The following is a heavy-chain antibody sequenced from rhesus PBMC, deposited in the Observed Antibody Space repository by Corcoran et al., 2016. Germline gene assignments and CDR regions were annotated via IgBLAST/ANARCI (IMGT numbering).Heavy chain of an antibody. Sequence: QVQLVQSGAEIKQPGASVKLSCKASGYTFTSYYMHWVRQAPGQGLEWIGLISPYNGHKGYAQNFQGRVTITTDTSTSTGYMELSSLRSEDTAVYYCTKAKGLAFDYWGQGVLVTVSS. J-gene: IGHJ4*01. CDR3: TKAKGLAFDY. CDR1: GYTFTSYY. V-gene: IGHV1-180*01. CDR2: ISPYNGHK. D-gene: IGHD2-21*01.